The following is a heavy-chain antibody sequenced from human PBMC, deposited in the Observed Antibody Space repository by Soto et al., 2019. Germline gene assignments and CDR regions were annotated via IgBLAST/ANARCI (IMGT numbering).Heavy chain of an antibody. CDR2: IYYSGST. Sequence: QVQLQESGPGLVKPSETLSLTCTVSGGSISSYYWSWIRQPPGKGLEWIGYIYYSGSTNYNPSLKSRVTISVDTSKNQFSLKLSSVTAADTAVYYCARHSYYYGSGLPNMDLWGQGTLVTVSS. D-gene: IGHD3-10*01. J-gene: IGHJ5*02. V-gene: IGHV4-59*08. CDR1: GGSISSYY. CDR3: ARHSYYYGSGLPNMDL.